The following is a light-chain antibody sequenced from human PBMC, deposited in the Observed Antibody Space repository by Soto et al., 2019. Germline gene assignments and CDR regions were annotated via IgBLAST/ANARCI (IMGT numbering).Light chain of an antibody. CDR3: QSYDRSVVVLL. CDR1: NSNIGAGFD. CDR2: GTS. V-gene: IGLV1-40*01. Sequence: QSVLTQPPSVTAAPGQRVTISCTGSNSNIGAGFDVHWYQQLPGRAPKLLIYGTSNRPSGVPDRFSGSKSGTYASLAITGLQADDEADYYCQSYDRSVVVLLFGVGTKLTVL. J-gene: IGLJ2*01.